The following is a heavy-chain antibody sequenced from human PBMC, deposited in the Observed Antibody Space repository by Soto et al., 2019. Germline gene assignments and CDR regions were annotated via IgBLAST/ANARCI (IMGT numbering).Heavy chain of an antibody. CDR3: ARGYYDFWSGSNTDKDYWFDP. J-gene: IGHJ5*02. Sequence: ASVKVSCKASGYTFTSYEINWVRQATGQGLEWRGWVDRNSGDTGYAQKFQRRVSMTRNTSISTAYMELSSLRSEDTAVYYCARGYYDFWSGSNTDKDYWFDPWGQGTLVTVSS. D-gene: IGHD3-3*01. CDR1: GYTFTSYE. CDR2: VDRNSGDT. V-gene: IGHV1-8*01.